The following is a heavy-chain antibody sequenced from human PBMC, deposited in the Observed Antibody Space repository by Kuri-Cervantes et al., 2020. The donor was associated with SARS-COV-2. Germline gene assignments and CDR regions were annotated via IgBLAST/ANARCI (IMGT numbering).Heavy chain of an antibody. CDR3: ANNAHYYGSGTSVDYFDY. V-gene: IGHV3-53*05. CDR2: IYRGGST. Sequence: RGSLRLSCAASGFTVSSNYMSWVRQAPGKGLEWVSVIYRGGSTYYADSVKGRFTISRDNSKNTLYLQMNSLRAEDTAVYYCANNAHYYGSGTSVDYFDYWGQGTLVTVSS. D-gene: IGHD3-10*01. CDR1: GFTVSSNY. J-gene: IGHJ4*02.